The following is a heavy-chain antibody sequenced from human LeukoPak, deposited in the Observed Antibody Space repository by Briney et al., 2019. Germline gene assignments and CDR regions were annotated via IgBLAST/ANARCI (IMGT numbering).Heavy chain of an antibody. Sequence: GGSLRLSCAASGFTFSSYAMSWVRQAPGKGLEWVSAISGSGGSTYYADSVKGRFTISRDNSKNTLYLQMNSLRAEDTAVYYCAKAKMEAVQYYGMDLWGQGTTVTASS. CDR3: AKAKMEAVQYYGMDL. J-gene: IGHJ6*02. CDR2: ISGSGGST. D-gene: IGHD2-8*01. CDR1: GFTFSSYA. V-gene: IGHV3-23*01.